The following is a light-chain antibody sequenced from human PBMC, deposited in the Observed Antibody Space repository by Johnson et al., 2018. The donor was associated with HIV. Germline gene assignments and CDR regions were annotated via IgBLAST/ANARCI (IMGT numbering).Light chain of an antibody. Sequence: QSVLTQPPSVSAAPGQKVTISCSGSSSNIGNNYVSWYQQLPGTAPKLLIYDNNKRPSGIPDRFSCSKSGTSATLGITGLQTGDEADYYCGTWDSSLSYNYVFGTGTKVTVL. CDR1: SSNIGNNY. CDR2: DNN. J-gene: IGLJ1*01. V-gene: IGLV1-51*01. CDR3: GTWDSSLSYNYV.